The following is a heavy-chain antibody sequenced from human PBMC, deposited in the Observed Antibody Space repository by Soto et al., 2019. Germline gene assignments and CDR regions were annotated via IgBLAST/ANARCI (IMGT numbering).Heavy chain of an antibody. D-gene: IGHD1-26*01. J-gene: IGHJ4*02. CDR2: VYYNGNT. Sequence: SQTLSLPWTVSGGFTSRGSYQLGWIRQAPGKGLEWIGNVYYNGNTYSNPSLKSRLTISVDTSNNQFSLKVKSVTAADTAVYYFARPSGSYNDRYFDYWGQGTLVTVSS. V-gene: IGHV4-39*01. CDR1: GGFTSRGSYQ. CDR3: ARPSGSYNDRYFDY.